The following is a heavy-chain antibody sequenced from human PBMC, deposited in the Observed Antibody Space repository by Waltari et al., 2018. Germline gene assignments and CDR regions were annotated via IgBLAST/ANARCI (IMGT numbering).Heavy chain of an antibody. CDR1: EFTFRSYS. J-gene: IGHJ6*02. CDR3: ARWRTWGSSWYVNPYYYYGMDV. CDR2: ISSSSSYI. V-gene: IGHV3-21*01. D-gene: IGHD6-13*01. Sequence: EVQLLESGGGLVQPGGSLRLSCAASEFTFRSYSMNWVRQAPGKGLDRVSSISSSSSYIYYADSVKGRFTISRDNAKNSLYLQMNSLRAEDTAVYYCARWRTWGSSWYVNPYYYYGMDVWGQGTTVTVSS.